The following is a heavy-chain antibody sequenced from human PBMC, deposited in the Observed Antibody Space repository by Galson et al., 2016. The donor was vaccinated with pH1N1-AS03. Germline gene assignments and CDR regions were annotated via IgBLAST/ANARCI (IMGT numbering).Heavy chain of an antibody. V-gene: IGHV4-59*11. J-gene: IGHJ4*02. CDR2: VYDRVNT. Sequence: ETLSLTCTVSGGSISSHYWSWIRQSPGKGLEWIGYVYDRVNTNYNPSLKSRVTISVDTSKHQFSLNLSSVTAADTAVYYCSRLVGQAFAYWGQGMLVTVSS. CDR1: GGSISSHY. CDR3: SRLVGQAFAY.